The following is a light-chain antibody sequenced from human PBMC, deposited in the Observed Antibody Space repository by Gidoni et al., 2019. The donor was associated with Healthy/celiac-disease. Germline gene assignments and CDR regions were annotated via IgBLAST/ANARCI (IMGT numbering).Light chain of an antibody. Sequence: DIQMTQSPSSLSASVGDRVTITCRASQSISSYLNWYQQKPGKAPKLLIYAASSLQSGVPSRFSGSGSGTDFTLTSSSLQPEDFATYYCQQSYSTPLTFXPXTKVDIK. CDR1: QSISSY. CDR2: AAS. J-gene: IGKJ3*01. CDR3: QQSYSTPLT. V-gene: IGKV1-39*01.